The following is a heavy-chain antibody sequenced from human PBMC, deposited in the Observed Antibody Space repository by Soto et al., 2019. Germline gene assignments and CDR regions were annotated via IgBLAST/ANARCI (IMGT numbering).Heavy chain of an antibody. Sequence: QLQLQESGPGLVKPSETLSLTCTVSGGSISSSSYYWGWIRQPPGKGLEWIGRIYYSGSTYYNPSLKSRVPISVDTSKNQFSLKLSSVTAADTAVYYCATLWFGESPYWGQGTLVTVSS. D-gene: IGHD3-10*01. CDR1: GGSISSSSYY. J-gene: IGHJ4*02. CDR3: ATLWFGESPY. CDR2: IYYSGST. V-gene: IGHV4-39*01.